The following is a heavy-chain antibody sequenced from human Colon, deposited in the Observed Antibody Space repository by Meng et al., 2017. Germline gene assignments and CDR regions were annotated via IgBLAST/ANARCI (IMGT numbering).Heavy chain of an antibody. CDR3: ARDYWGSLDF. Sequence: QLQLQDSRPGLVQPSAPLSLLCSGSGAPVRSPYPQWGSVRQPPGKGLEWIGYARIDYANTNYNPSLKSRVNVSLDTSKNQFSLNVRSVTAADTAVYYCARDYWGSLDFWGQGILVTVSS. CDR2: ARIDYANT. CDR1: GAPVRSPY. D-gene: IGHD3-16*01. J-gene: IGHJ4*02. V-gene: IGHV4-59*02.